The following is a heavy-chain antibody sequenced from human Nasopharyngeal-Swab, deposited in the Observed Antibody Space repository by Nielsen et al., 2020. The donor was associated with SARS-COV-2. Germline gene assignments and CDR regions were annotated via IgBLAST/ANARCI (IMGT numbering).Heavy chain of an antibody. J-gene: IGHJ6*02. D-gene: IGHD6-13*01. CDR3: ARDYSSPDV. V-gene: IGHV3-7*01. CDR1: GFTFSSYW. Sequence: GESLKISCAASGFTFSSYWMSWVRQAPGKGLEWVANIKQDGNEKYYVDSVKGRFTISRDNAKNSLYLQMNSLRAEDTAMYYCARDYSSPDVWGQGTPVTVSS. CDR2: IKQDGNEK.